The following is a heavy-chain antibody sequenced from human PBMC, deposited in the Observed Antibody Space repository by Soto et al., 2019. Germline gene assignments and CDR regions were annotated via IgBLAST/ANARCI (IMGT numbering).Heavy chain of an antibody. CDR1: GFTFSSYS. CDR3: ARPEYSSSSYGMDV. CDR2: ISSISSTI. D-gene: IGHD6-6*01. V-gene: IGHV3-48*01. J-gene: IGHJ6*02. Sequence: EVQLVESGGGLVQPGGSLRLSCAASGFTFSSYSMNWFRQAPGKGLEWVSYISSISSTIYYADSVKGRFTISRDNAKNSLYLQMNSLRAEDTAVYYCARPEYSSSSYGMDVWGQGTPVTVSS.